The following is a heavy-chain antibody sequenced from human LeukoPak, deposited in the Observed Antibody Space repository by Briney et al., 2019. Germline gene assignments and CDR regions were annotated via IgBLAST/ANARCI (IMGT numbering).Heavy chain of an antibody. CDR2: ISGSGGST. CDR3: AKADRIAVAYIDY. Sequence: GGSLRLSCEASGLTFSSYAMSGFRQAPGKGLKWVSAISGSGGSTYYADSVKGRFTISRDNSKNTLYLQMNSLRAEDTAVYYCAKADRIAVAYIDYWGQGTLVTVSS. J-gene: IGHJ4*02. D-gene: IGHD6-19*01. CDR1: GLTFSSYA. V-gene: IGHV3-23*01.